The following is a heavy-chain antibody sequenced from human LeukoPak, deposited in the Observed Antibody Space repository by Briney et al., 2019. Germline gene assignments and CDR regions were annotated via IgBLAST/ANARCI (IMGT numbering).Heavy chain of an antibody. V-gene: IGHV3-66*01. J-gene: IGHJ4*02. CDR2: IYSGGST. Sequence: GGSLRLSCAASGFTVSSNYMSWVRQAPGKGLEWVSVIYSGGSTYYADSVKGRFTISRDNSKNTLYLQMNSLRAEDTAVYYCARVTYYYDSSGSDKDYWGQGTLVTVSS. CDR1: GFTVSSNY. D-gene: IGHD3-22*01. CDR3: ARVTYYYDSSGSDKDY.